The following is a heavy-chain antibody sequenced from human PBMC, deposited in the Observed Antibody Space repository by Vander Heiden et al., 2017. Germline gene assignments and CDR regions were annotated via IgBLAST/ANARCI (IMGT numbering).Heavy chain of an antibody. CDR2: INSDGSST. J-gene: IGHJ4*02. CDR1: GFTFSSYW. CDR3: ARGGSYYKFDY. V-gene: IGHV3-74*01. D-gene: IGHD1-26*01. Sequence: DVQLGESGAGCVQPGGSLSLSCEASGFTFSSYWMNWVRQAPGKGLVWVSRINSDGSSTSYADSVKGRFTISRDNAKNTLYLQMNSLRAEDTAVYYCARGGSYYKFDYWGQGTLVTVSS.